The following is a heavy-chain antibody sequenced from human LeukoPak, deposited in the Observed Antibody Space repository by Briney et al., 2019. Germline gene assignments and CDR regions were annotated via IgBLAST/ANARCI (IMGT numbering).Heavy chain of an antibody. D-gene: IGHD2-2*01. Sequence: PGGSLRLSCAASGFTFSSYGMHWVRQAPGKGLEWVAIIWYDGSNKYYADSVKGRFTISRDNAKNSLYLQMNSLRAEDTAVYYCARVGNKVVPPSRGPNWFDPWGQGTLVTVSS. J-gene: IGHJ5*02. V-gene: IGHV3-33*01. CDR2: IWYDGSNK. CDR1: GFTFSSYG. CDR3: ARVGNKVVPPSRGPNWFDP.